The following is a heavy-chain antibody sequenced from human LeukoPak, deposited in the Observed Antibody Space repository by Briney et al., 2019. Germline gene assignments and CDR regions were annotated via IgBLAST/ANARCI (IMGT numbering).Heavy chain of an antibody. Sequence: GASVKVSCKASGYTFTSYYMHWVRQAPGQGLEWMGIINPSGGSTSYAQKFQGRVTMTRDTSTSTVYMELSSLRSEDTAVYYCARDSGSYRYLETFDDCSQGSLVTVS. J-gene: IGHJ4*02. CDR3: ARDSGSYRYLETFDD. V-gene: IGHV1-46*01. D-gene: IGHD1-26*01. CDR1: GYTFTSYY. CDR2: INPSGGST.